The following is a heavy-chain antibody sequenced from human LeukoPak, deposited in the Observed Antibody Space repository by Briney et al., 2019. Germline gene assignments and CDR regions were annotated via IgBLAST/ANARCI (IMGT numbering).Heavy chain of an antibody. V-gene: IGHV4-59*08. CDR2: IYYTGST. D-gene: IGHD2-15*01. CDR3: ASVGGGDY. Sequence: PSETLSLTCSVSGGSINDNFWSWIRQPPGRGLEWIGYIYYTGSTNYNASLKSRATITIDTSKNEFYPNLRSVTAADTAVYFCASVGGGDYWGQGTLVTVSP. J-gene: IGHJ4*02. CDR1: GGSINDNF.